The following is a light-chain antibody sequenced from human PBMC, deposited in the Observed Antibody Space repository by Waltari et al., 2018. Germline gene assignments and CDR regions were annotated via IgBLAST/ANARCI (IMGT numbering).Light chain of an antibody. Sequence: QSVLTQPPSVSAAPGQKVTISCSGSSSHIGNNYVSWYQQLPGTAPKLLIFDNNKRPSGIPDRFSGSKSGTSATLGITGLQTGDEADYYCGTWDSSLSGAVFGGGTKLTVL. CDR2: DNN. CDR3: GTWDSSLSGAV. CDR1: SSHIGNNY. V-gene: IGLV1-51*01. J-gene: IGLJ3*02.